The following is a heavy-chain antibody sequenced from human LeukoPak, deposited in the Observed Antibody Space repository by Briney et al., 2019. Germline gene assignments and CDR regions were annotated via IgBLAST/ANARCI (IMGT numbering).Heavy chain of an antibody. J-gene: IGHJ3*02. CDR1: GDSISNSNW. V-gene: IGHV4-4*02. Sequence: PSETLSLTFAVSGDSISNSNWGSWVRQSPREGLEWIGETSPSGSTNYSPSLQSRVTISVDKSKNQLSLRLNFVTAADTAIYYCVREFADDAFDIWGQGTMVTVSS. CDR2: TSPSGST. CDR3: VREFADDAFDI. D-gene: IGHD2-21*01.